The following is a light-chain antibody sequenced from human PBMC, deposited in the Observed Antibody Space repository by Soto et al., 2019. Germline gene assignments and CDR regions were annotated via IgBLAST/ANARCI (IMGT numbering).Light chain of an antibody. Sequence: EIVLTQSPGTLSLSPGEGATLSCRASQSVGGTFLAWYQQKGGQAPRLLIHGASNRATGIPDRFSGSGSGTDFTLTISRLEPEDFAVYYCQQYHTWPITFGGGTKVEIK. V-gene: IGKV3-20*01. CDR3: QQYHTWPIT. CDR2: GAS. CDR1: QSVGGTF. J-gene: IGKJ4*01.